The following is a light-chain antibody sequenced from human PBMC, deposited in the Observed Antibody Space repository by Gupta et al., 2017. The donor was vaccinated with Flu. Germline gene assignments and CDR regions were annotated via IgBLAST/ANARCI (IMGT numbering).Light chain of an antibody. CDR3: SSSSSSATVL. J-gene: IGLJ2*01. V-gene: IGLV2-14*01. Sequence: QSALTQPASVSGSPGQSVTISCTGTSSDVGRYIYVSWYQHHPGKAHKLIIDEVSGRPSVVSNRFSGSKSGNTASLTISGLQDEDEADYYCSSSSSSATVLFGGGTKLTVL. CDR1: SSDVGRYIY. CDR2: EVS.